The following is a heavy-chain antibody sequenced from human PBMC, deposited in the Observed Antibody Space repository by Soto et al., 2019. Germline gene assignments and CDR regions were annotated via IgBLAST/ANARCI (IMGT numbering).Heavy chain of an antibody. CDR3: AREGINNYNEYYFDS. D-gene: IGHD4-4*01. CDR1: GFTFSTYS. CDR2: ISGSGNYT. V-gene: IGHV3-21*01. J-gene: IGHJ4*02. Sequence: GGSLRLSCAASGFTFSTYSMNWVRQAPGKGLEWVSSISGSGNYTHYADFLRGRFTISRDNAKTSLYLQMNSPRAEDTAVYYCAREGINNYNEYYFDSWGQGTVVTV.